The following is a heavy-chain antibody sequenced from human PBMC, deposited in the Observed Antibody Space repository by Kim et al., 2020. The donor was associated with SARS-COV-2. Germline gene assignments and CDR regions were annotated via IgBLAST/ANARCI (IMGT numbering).Heavy chain of an antibody. Sequence: SETLSLTCTVSGGSISSGTYYWSWIRQHPGKGLEWIGYIYFSGSTYYNPSLKSRVTISVDTSKNQFSLKLSSVTAADTAVYYCARAPITMIVVVQAFDIWGQGTIVTVSS. J-gene: IGHJ3*02. CDR3: ARAPITMIVVVQAFDI. CDR2: IYFSGST. V-gene: IGHV4-31*03. D-gene: IGHD3-22*01. CDR1: GGSISSGTYY.